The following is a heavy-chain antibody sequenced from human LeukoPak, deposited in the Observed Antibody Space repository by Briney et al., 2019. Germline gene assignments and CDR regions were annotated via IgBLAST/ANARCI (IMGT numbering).Heavy chain of an antibody. CDR3: AKDLGDFTYYYGSGTYYSASDY. D-gene: IGHD3-10*01. Sequence: PGGSLTLSCAASGFTYSRYAVSWVRQAPGKGLEWVSAISGSGGSTYYAASVKGRFTISRDYSKNTLYLQMNSVRAEDTAVYYCAKDLGDFTYYYGSGTYYSASDYWGQGTLVTVSS. J-gene: IGHJ4*02. CDR1: GFTYSRYA. V-gene: IGHV3-23*01. CDR2: ISGSGGST.